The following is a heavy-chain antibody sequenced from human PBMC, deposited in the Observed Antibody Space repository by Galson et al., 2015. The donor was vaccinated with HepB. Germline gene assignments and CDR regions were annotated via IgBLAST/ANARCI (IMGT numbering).Heavy chain of an antibody. CDR1: GFTFSSYS. D-gene: IGHD1-1*01. CDR2: IGHSGGAI. Sequence: SLRLSCAASGFTFSSYSMNWVRQAPGKGLEWVSYIGHSGGAIYYADSVKGRFTISRDNAKNSLYLQTNSLRAEDTAVYYCARDQNWNYYFYYYMDVWGKGTTVTVSS. CDR3: ARDQNWNYYFYYYMDV. V-gene: IGHV3-48*01. J-gene: IGHJ6*03.